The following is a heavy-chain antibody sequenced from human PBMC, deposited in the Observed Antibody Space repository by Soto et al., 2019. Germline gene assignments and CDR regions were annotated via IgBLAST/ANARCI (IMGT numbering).Heavy chain of an antibody. J-gene: IGHJ4*02. CDR1: GFTFSSYA. CDR2: ISGSGGRK. D-gene: IGHD3-9*01. V-gene: IGHV3-23*01. Sequence: SGGSLRLCCAASGFTFSSYAMSWVRQAPGKGLECVSGISGSGGRKYYADSVRGRFTISRDSSKNTLYLQMNSLKAEDTAVYYCAKDAFPYYDILTGLESWGRGTLVTVSS. CDR3: AKDAFPYYDILTGLES.